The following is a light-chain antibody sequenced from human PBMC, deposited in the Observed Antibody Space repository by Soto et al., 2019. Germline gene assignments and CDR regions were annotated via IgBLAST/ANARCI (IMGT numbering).Light chain of an antibody. CDR2: DAS. J-gene: IGKJ4*01. CDR1: QNVYND. CDR3: QKCRNWPLT. Sequence: DIVMTQSPATLSASPGEGATLSCKAGQNVYNDLAWYQQRPGQPPRLLIYDASTRATGISTSFSGSGYGTEFTLPIRSLQSEDFAVYYCQKCRNWPLTIGGRTKGEIK. V-gene: IGKV3-15*01.